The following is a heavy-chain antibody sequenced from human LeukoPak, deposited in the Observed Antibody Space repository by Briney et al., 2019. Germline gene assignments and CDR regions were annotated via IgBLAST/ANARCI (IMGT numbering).Heavy chain of an antibody. V-gene: IGHV4-34*01. Sequence: SETLSLTCAVYGGSFSGYYWSWIRQPPGEGLEWIGEINHSGSTNYNPSLKSRVTISVDTSKNQFSLNLSSVTAADTAVYYCARGRGYDFWSAYQSDYWGQGTLVTVSS. D-gene: IGHD3-3*01. CDR3: ARGRGYDFWSAYQSDY. CDR1: GGSFSGYY. J-gene: IGHJ4*02. CDR2: INHSGST.